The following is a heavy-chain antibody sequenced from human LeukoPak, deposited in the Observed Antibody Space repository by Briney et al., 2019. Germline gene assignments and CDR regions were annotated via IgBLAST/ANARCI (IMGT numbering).Heavy chain of an antibody. CDR1: GGPISTANSY. CDR2: IYYSGST. V-gene: IGHV4-39*01. CDR3: ARGLDYYDSSGYYDAFDI. D-gene: IGHD3-22*01. Sequence: PSETLSLTCTVSGGPISTANSYWGWIRQTPGKGLEWIGSIYYSGSTHYNPSLKSRVTISVDTSKNEFSLRLRFVTAADTAVYYCARGLDYYDSSGYYDAFDIWGQGTMVTVSS. J-gene: IGHJ3*02.